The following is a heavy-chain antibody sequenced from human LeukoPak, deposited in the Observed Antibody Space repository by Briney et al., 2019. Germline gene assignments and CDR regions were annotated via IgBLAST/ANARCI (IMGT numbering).Heavy chain of an antibody. Sequence: GASVKVSCKASGYTSTNNYIHWVRQAPGQGLEWLGWINPNSGDTRYEPKFQGRVTMTGDTSITTVYMELSSLRSDDTAVYFCARDYRGNSFDYWGQGTLVTVSS. D-gene: IGHD2-21*01. CDR3: ARDYRGNSFDY. V-gene: IGHV1-2*02. J-gene: IGHJ4*02. CDR2: INPNSGDT. CDR1: GYTSTNNY.